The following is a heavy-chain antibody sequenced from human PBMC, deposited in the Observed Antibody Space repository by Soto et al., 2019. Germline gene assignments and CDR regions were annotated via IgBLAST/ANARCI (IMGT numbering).Heavy chain of an antibody. J-gene: IGHJ4*02. CDR3: ARVGRNDFWSGPLYYFDY. V-gene: IGHV4-59*01. Sequence: KSSETLSLTCTVSGGSISSYYWSWIRQPPGKGLEWIGYIYYSGSTNYNPSLKSRVTISVDTSKNQFSLKLSSVTAADTAVYYCARVGRNDFWSGPLYYFDYWGQGTLVTVSS. CDR2: IYYSGST. D-gene: IGHD3-3*01. CDR1: GGSISSYY.